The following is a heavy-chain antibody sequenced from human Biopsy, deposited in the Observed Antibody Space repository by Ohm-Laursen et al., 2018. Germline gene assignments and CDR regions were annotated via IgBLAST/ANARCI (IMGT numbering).Heavy chain of an antibody. J-gene: IGHJ6*02. CDR3: ARDVKRYCSGTSCYSGYFGMDV. V-gene: IGHV4-59*11. D-gene: IGHD2-2*01. CDR1: GVSISSHF. Sequence: GTLSLTCAVSGVSISSHFWSWIRQPPGKGLEWIGDVYYSGTTNYNPSLKSRLTISVDTSKNQFSLNLNSVTAADTAVYFCARDVKRYCSGTSCYSGYFGMDVWGQGTTVTVS. CDR2: VYYSGTT.